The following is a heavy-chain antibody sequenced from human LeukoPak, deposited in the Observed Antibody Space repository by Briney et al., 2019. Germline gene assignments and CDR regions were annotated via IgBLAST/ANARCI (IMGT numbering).Heavy chain of an antibody. D-gene: IGHD2-2*01. CDR1: GYTFTSYA. CDR2: INTNTGNP. J-gene: IGHJ4*02. CDR3: ARTVPAAYKYYFDY. V-gene: IGHV7-4-1*02. Sequence: ASVKVSCKASGYTFTSYAVNWVRQAPGQGLEWMGWINTNTGNPTYAQGFTGRFVFSLDTSVSTAYLQISSLKADDTAVYYCARTVPAAYKYYFDYWGQGTLVTVSS.